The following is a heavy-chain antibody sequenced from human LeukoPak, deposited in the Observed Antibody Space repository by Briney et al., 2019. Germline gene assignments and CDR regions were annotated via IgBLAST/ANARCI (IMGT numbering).Heavy chain of an antibody. V-gene: IGHV3-33*01. CDR1: GFAFNTYA. CDR3: AREIFSSGSYPDY. J-gene: IGHJ4*02. Sequence: GGSLRLSCAASGFAFNTYAMHWVRQAPGKGPEWVTLIWHDGSHKFYIDSVRGRFTISRDNSRNTVYLQMNGLRAEDTAVYYCAREIFSSGSYPDYWGQGTLVTVSS. CDR2: IWHDGSHK. D-gene: IGHD3-10*01.